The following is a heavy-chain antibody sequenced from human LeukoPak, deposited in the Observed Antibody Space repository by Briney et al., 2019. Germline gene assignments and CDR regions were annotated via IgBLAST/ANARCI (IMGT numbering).Heavy chain of an antibody. D-gene: IGHD1-26*01. J-gene: IGHJ4*02. CDR3: AYSGSYDSPFDY. CDR2: IIPIFGTA. V-gene: IGHV1-69*05. Sequence: ASVKVSCKASGGTFSSYAISWVRQAPGQGLEWMGRIIPIFGTANYALKFQGRVTITTDESTSTAYMELSSLRSEDTAVYYCAYSGSYDSPFDYWGQGTLVTVSS. CDR1: GGTFSSYA.